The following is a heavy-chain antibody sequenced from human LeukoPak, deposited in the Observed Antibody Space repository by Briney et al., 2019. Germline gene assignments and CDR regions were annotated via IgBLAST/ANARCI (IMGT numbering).Heavy chain of an antibody. CDR2: ISRTSNYI. Sequence: PGGSLRLSCTSSRYSFNNVWLNWARQAPGKGLEWVSTISRTSNYIYTADSLKGRFTTSRDNAEKSLFLQMTNVKDDDTAVYYCVTKASVSGVKRYWGQGTLVTVFS. CDR1: RYSFNNVW. J-gene: IGHJ4*02. D-gene: IGHD3-10*01. V-gene: IGHV3-21*01. CDR3: VTKASVSGVKRY.